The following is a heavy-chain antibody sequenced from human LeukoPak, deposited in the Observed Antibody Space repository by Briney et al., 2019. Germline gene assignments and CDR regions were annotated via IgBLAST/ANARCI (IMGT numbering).Heavy chain of an antibody. V-gene: IGHV1-18*01. CDR3: ARDTSYGFTNNWFDP. CDR1: GYTFTSYG. CDR2: ISAYNGNT. J-gene: IGHJ5*02. D-gene: IGHD5-18*01. Sequence: ASVKVSCKASGYTFTSYGISWVRQAPGQGLEWMGWISAYNGNTNYAQKLQGRVTMTTDTSTSTAYMELSRLRSDDTAVYYCARDTSYGFTNNWFDPWGQGTLVTVSS.